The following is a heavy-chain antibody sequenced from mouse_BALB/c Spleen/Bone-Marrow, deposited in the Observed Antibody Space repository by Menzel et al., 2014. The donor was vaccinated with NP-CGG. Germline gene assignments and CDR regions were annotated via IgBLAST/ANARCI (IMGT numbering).Heavy chain of an antibody. V-gene: IGHV1-37*01. D-gene: IGHD2-3*01. Sequence: EVQLQQSGPELVKPGASMKISCKASGYSFTACFIHWIKQSHVKSLEWIGRINPYNGATTYNQNFNGKASLTVDKSSSTAYMELHSLTSEDSAVYYCARRWSGAMDYWGQGTSVTVSS. J-gene: IGHJ4*01. CDR2: INPYNGAT. CDR1: GYSFTACF. CDR3: ARRWSGAMDY.